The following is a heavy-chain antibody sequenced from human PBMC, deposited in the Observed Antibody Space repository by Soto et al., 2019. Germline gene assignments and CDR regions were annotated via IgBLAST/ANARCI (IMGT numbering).Heavy chain of an antibody. Sequence: PSATLSLTCYFSGGSIDNSHSFWVWVRQPPERGLEFLGSVYYSGGTYYNPSLKSRVTVSVDTSKNQVSLRVRSVTGAETAMYYFVRVVEDATRQTEDDSWGQGIVVP. CDR3: VRVVEDATRQTEDDS. CDR1: GGSIDNSHSF. J-gene: IGHJ4*02. V-gene: IGHV4-39*01. CDR2: VYYSGGT. D-gene: IGHD2-21*01.